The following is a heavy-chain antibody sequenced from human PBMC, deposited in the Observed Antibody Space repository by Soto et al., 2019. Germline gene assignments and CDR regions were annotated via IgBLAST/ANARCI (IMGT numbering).Heavy chain of an antibody. CDR1: GGSISSYY. Sequence: SETLSLTCTVSGGSISSYYWSWIRQPPGKGLEWIGYIYYSGSTNYNPSLKSRVTISVDTSKNQFSLKLSSVTAADTAVYYCARQNQEGYYYYGMDVWGQGTTVTV. J-gene: IGHJ6*02. CDR2: IYYSGST. V-gene: IGHV4-59*01. CDR3: ARQNQEGYYYYGMDV.